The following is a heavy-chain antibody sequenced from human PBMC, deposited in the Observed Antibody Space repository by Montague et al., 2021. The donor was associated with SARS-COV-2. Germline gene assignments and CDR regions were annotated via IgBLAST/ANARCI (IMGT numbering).Heavy chain of an antibody. CDR3: ARDVGKGFSGYETEGGFDY. CDR2: INHSGNT. CDR1: GGSLSGYY. Sequence: SETLSLTCAVYGGSLSGYYWAWIRQTPGKGLEWIGEINHSGNTNYNPSLKSRVTISVDTSKNHFSLKLTSVTAADTAVYYCARDVGKGFSGYETEGGFDYWGQGTPVTVSS. J-gene: IGHJ4*02. V-gene: IGHV4-34*01. D-gene: IGHD5-12*01.